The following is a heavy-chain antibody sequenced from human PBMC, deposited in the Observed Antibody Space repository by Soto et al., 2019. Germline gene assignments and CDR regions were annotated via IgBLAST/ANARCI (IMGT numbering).Heavy chain of an antibody. CDR3: AAPLSWDDIIGHYVAYIHH. CDR2: VWSSGSGT. Sequence: GGSLRLSCAASGFTFRSSAMSWVRQAPGKGLEWVSAVWSSGSGTYYADSVKGRFTISRDNSHNTLYLQMNSLTTEDTAVYYCAAPLSWDDIIGHYVAYIHHWGQGTLVTVS. V-gene: IGHV3-23*05. CDR1: GFTFRSSA. J-gene: IGHJ1*01. D-gene: IGHD3-22*01.